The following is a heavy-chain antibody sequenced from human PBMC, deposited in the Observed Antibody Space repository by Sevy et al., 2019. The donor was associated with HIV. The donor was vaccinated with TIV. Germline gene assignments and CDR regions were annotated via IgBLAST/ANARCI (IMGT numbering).Heavy chain of an antibody. CDR1: GGSISSSGHY. CDR3: AGYGGKFDY. Sequence: SETLSLTCTVSGGSISSSGHYWTWIRQPPGKGLEWIGSIYYSGNTDYNPSLKSRVPISVHTSKNQFSLKMTSVTATDTAVYYCAGYGGKFDYWGQGTLVTVSS. J-gene: IGHJ4*02. D-gene: IGHD3-16*01. V-gene: IGHV4-39*01. CDR2: IYYSGNT.